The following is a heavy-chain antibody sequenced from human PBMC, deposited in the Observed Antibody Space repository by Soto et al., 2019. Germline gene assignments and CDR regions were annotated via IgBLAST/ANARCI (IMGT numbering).Heavy chain of an antibody. CDR1: GGSISSYY. Sequence: QVQLQESGPGLVKPSETLSLTCTVSGGSISSYYWSWIRQPPGKGLEWIGYIYYSGSTNYNPSLKSRVTISVDTSKNQFSLKLSSVTAADTAVYYCARVRDSGSYHFDYWGQGTLVTVSS. D-gene: IGHD1-26*01. V-gene: IGHV4-59*01. CDR3: ARVRDSGSYHFDY. CDR2: IYYSGST. J-gene: IGHJ4*02.